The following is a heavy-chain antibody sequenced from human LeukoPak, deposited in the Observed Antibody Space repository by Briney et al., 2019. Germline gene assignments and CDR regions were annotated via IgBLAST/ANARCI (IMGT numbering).Heavy chain of an antibody. CDR1: GGSFSGYY. D-gene: IGHD2/OR15-2a*01. Sequence: PSETLSLTCAVYGGSFSGYYWSWIRQPPGKGLEWIGEINHSGSTNYNPSLKSRVTISVDTSKNQFSLKLSSVTAADTAVYYCAVEGNSIRSWFDPWGQGTLVTVSS. CDR2: INHSGST. V-gene: IGHV4-34*01. J-gene: IGHJ5*02. CDR3: AVEGNSIRSWFDP.